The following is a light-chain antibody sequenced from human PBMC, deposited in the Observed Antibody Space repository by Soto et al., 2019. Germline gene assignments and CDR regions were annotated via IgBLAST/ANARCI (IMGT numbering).Light chain of an antibody. V-gene: IGKV3-20*01. CDR3: QKYGSSPRT. CDR1: QSVSSGY. CDR2: GAS. J-gene: IGKJ1*01. Sequence: EIVLTQSPGTLSLSPGEGATLSCRASQSVSSGYLAWYQLKPGQAPRLLIYGASTRATGIPDRFSGSGSGTDFTLTISRLEPEDFAVYYCQKYGSSPRTFGQGTKVDIK.